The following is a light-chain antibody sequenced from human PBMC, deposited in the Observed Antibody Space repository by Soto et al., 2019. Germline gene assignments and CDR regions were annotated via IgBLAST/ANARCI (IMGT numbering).Light chain of an antibody. V-gene: IGLV1-40*01. J-gene: IGLJ3*02. CDR1: SYNIGAGYD. Sequence: QSVLTQPPSVSGAPGQRVTSSCTGSSYNIGAGYDVHWYQQLPGTAPKLLIYGNSNRPSGVPDRFSGSKSGTSASLAITGLQAEDEADYYCQSFDSSLSGLWVFGGGTKLTVL. CDR3: QSFDSSLSGLWV. CDR2: GNS.